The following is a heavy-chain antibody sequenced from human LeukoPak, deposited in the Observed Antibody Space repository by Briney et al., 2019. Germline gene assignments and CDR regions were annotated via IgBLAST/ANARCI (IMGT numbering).Heavy chain of an antibody. CDR1: GGSISSYY. J-gene: IGHJ5*02. CDR3: ARGHSSGWYSNWFDP. Sequence: SETLSLTCTVSGGSISSYYWSWIRQPPGKGLEWIGYIYYSGSTNYNPSLKSRVTISVDTSKNEFSLKLSSVTAADTAVYYCARGHSSGWYSNWFDPWGQGTLVTVSS. D-gene: IGHD6-19*01. V-gene: IGHV4-59*08. CDR2: IYYSGST.